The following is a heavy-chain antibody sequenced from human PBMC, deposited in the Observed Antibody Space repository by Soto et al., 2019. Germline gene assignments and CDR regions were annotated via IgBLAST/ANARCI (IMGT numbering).Heavy chain of an antibody. CDR3: ARAFTIFGVVVTYYFDY. J-gene: IGHJ4*02. V-gene: IGHV4-59*01. Sequence: PSETLSLTCTVSGGSISGYYWSWIRQPPGKGLEWIGYIYYSGSTNYNPSLKSRVTISVDTSKNQFSLKLSSVTAADTAVYYCARAFTIFGVVVTYYFDYWGQGTLVTVSS. CDR2: IYYSGST. CDR1: GGSISGYY. D-gene: IGHD3-3*01.